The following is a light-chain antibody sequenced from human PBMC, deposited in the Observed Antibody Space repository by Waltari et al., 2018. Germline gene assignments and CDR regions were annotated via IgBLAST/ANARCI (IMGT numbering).Light chain of an antibody. V-gene: IGLV2-14*03. CDR3: SSYTSSSTLGV. CDR2: DVS. J-gene: IGLJ2*01. Sequence: QSALTQPASVSGSPGQSITISCTGTSSDVGGYNYVSWYQQHPGNAPKIMIYDVSNRPSGVSNRFSGSKSGNTASLTISGLQAEDEADYYCSSYTSSSTLGVFGGGTKLTVL. CDR1: SSDVGGYNY.